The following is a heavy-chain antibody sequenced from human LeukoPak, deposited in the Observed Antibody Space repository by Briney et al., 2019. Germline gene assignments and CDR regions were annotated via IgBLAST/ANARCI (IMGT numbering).Heavy chain of an antibody. D-gene: IGHD2-21*02. CDR3: ARDLHWGDIVVVTATDAFDI. Sequence: SETLSLTCTVSGGSISSSSYYWGWIRQPPGKGLEWIGSIYYSGSTYYNPSLKSRVTISVDTSKNQFSLKLSSVTAADTAVYYCARDLHWGDIVVVTATDAFDIWGQGTMVTVSS. V-gene: IGHV4-39*07. CDR1: GGSISSSSYY. CDR2: IYYSGST. J-gene: IGHJ3*02.